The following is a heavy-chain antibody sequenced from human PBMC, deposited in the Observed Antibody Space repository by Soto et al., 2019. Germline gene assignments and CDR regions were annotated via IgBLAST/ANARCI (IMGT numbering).Heavy chain of an antibody. CDR1: GFTFSSYG. CDR3: ARSVYGDYPMVTAPPDY. CDR2: IWYDGGNK. Sequence: GGSLRLSCAASGFTFSSYGMHWVRQAPGKGLEWVAVIWYDGGNKYYADSVKGRFTISRDNSKNTLYLQMNSLRVEDTAIYYCARSVYGDYPMVTAPPDYWGQGTLVTVSS. J-gene: IGHJ4*02. D-gene: IGHD4-17*01. V-gene: IGHV3-33*01.